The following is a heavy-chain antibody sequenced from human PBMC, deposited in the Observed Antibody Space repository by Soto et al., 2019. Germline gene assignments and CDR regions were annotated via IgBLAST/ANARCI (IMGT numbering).Heavy chain of an antibody. Sequence: QVQLVQSGAEVKKPGSSVKVSCKASGGTFSSDAISWVRQAPGQGLEWMGGIIPISGTANYAQKFQGRVTITADESTRTASMELSSLRSEDTAVYYCARSQGSSTSLEIYDYYYYGMDVWGQGTTVTVSS. V-gene: IGHV1-69*01. CDR2: IIPISGTA. D-gene: IGHD2-2*01. CDR1: GGTFSSDA. CDR3: ARSQGSSTSLEIYDYYYYGMDV. J-gene: IGHJ6*02.